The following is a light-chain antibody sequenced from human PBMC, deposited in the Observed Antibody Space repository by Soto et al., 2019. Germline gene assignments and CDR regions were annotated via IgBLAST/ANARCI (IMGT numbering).Light chain of an antibody. CDR2: DAS. V-gene: IGKV1-5*01. CDR3: QHYNSYSWT. Sequence: DIQMTQSPSTLSASVGDRVTITCRASQSIRSWLAWYQQKPGKAPKLLFYDASSLESGVPSRFSGSGSGTEFTLTISSLQPDDFATYYGQHYNSYSWTFGQGTKVEIK. CDR1: QSIRSW. J-gene: IGKJ1*01.